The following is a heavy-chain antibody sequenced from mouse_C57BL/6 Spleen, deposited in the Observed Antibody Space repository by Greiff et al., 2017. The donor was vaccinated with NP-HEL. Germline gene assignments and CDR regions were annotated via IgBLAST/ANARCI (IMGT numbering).Heavy chain of an antibody. V-gene: IGHV1-4*01. CDR1: GYTFTSYT. CDR2: INPSSGYT. CDR3: ARWDDYDGGVFAY. Sequence: QVHVKQSGAELARPGASVKMSCKASGYTFTSYTMHWVKQRPGQGLEWIGYINPSSGYTKYNQKFKDKATLTADKSSSTAYMQLSSLTSEDSAVYYCARWDDYDGGVFAYWGQGTLVTVSA. D-gene: IGHD2-4*01. J-gene: IGHJ3*01.